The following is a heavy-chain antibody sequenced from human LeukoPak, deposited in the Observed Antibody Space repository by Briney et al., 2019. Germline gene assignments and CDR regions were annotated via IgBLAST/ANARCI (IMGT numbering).Heavy chain of an antibody. CDR3: ARGSSGTYDMGY. J-gene: IGHJ4*02. CDR1: GFTFSSYA. CDR2: ISGSGGSI. D-gene: IGHD1-26*01. Sequence: GGSLRLSCAASGFTFSSYAMSWLRQPPGKGREWGSCISGSGGSIYYVDSVKGRFTFCRDNSKNTLFLQMNGLRVEDTAVYYCARGSSGTYDMGYWGQGTLVTVSS. V-gene: IGHV3-23*01.